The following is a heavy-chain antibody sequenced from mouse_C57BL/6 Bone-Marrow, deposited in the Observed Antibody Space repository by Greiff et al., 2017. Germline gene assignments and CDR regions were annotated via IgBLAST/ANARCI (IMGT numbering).Heavy chain of an antibody. V-gene: IGHV1-63*01. CDR2: IYPGGGYT. CDR3: ARSDRRGYFDV. J-gene: IGHJ1*03. Sequence: QVQLQQSGAELVRPGTSVKMSCKASGYTFTNFWIGWAKQRPGHGLEWIGDIYPGGGYTNYNEKFKGEATLTADKSSSTAYMQFSSLTSEDSAIYYCARSDRRGYFDVWGTGTTVTVSS. CDR1: GYTFTNFW.